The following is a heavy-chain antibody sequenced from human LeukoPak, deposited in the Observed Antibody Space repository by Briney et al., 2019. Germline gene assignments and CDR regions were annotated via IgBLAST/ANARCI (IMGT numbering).Heavy chain of an antibody. CDR2: ISPYTGNT. CDR1: GYSFTGYG. D-gene: IGHD2-2*01. CDR3: TREAEDLPGAITFLY. V-gene: IGHV1-18*01. J-gene: IGHJ4*02. Sequence: ASVKVSCKASGYSFTGYGVSWARQAPGQGLEWMGWISPYTGNTDYVHDLQGRVTVTADTSTNTVYMELRSLRSDDTAVYYCTREAEDLPGAITFLYWGQGTLVTVSS.